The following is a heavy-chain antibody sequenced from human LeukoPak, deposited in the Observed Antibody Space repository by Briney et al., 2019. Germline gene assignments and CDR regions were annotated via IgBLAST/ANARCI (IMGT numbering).Heavy chain of an antibody. V-gene: IGHV1-2*02. CDR1: GYTFTGYY. CDR2: INPNSGGT. CDR3: ARDRNDYVWGSYCYNDWFDP. D-gene: IGHD3-16*02. J-gene: IGHJ5*02. Sequence: GASVKVSCKASGYTFTGYYMHWVRQAPGQGLEWMGWINPNSGGTNYAQKFQGRVTMTRDTSISTAYMELSRLRSDDTAVYYCARDRNDYVWGSYCYNDWFDPWGQGTLVTVSS.